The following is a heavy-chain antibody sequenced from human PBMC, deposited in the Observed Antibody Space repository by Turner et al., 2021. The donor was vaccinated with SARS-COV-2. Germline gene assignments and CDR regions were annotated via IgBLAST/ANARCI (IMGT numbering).Heavy chain of an antibody. Sequence: EVQLEESGGGLVQPGGSLRIACAASGFTFNNYWMTWVRQAPVKGLEWVANIKEDGSEKYYVDSVKGRFTISRDNAKNSMYLQMNTLRAEDTAVYYCARPYSSGWYINFIFWGQGTLVTVSS. CDR1: GFTFNNYW. D-gene: IGHD6-19*01. CDR3: ARPYSSGWYINFIF. V-gene: IGHV3-7*01. J-gene: IGHJ1*01. CDR2: IKEDGSEK.